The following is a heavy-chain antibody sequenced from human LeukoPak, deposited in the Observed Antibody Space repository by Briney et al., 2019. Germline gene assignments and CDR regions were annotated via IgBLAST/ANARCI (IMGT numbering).Heavy chain of an antibody. CDR2: IYYSGST. V-gene: IGHV4-39*01. CDR1: GGSISSYY. CDR3: ARQAFGDYYDSSGYYQPNNFDY. J-gene: IGHJ4*02. Sequence: SETLSLTCTVSGGSISSYYWGWIRQPPGKGLEWIGSIYYSGSTYYNPSLKSRVTISVDTSKNQSSLKLSSVTAADTAVYYCARQAFGDYYDSSGYYQPNNFDYWGQGTLVTVSS. D-gene: IGHD3-22*01.